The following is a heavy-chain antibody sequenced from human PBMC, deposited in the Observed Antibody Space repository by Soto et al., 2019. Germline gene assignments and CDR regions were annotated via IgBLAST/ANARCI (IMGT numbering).Heavy chain of an antibody. Sequence: GASVKVSCKASGYTFTSYDINWVRQATGQRLEWMGWMNPNSGNTGYAQKFQGRVTMTSNTSMSTAYMELSSLRSEDTAVYYCARSIVVVTALDYWGQGTLVTVSS. CDR2: MNPNSGNT. CDR3: ARSIVVVTALDY. V-gene: IGHV1-8*01. CDR1: GYTFTSYD. D-gene: IGHD2-21*02. J-gene: IGHJ4*02.